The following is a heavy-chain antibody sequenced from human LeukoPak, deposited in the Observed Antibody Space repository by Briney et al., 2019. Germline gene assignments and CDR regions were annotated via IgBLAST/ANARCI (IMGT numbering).Heavy chain of an antibody. D-gene: IGHD1-26*01. Sequence: GGSLRLSCSASGFTFSSYWVTWVRQAPGKGLEWVANIKQDGSGKHYVDSVEGRFTIPRDNAKNSLYLQMNSLRAEDTAVYYCARDPVQKLGNFDYWGQGTLVTVSS. CDR2: IKQDGSGK. CDR3: ARDPVQKLGNFDY. J-gene: IGHJ4*02. CDR1: GFTFSSYW. V-gene: IGHV3-7*03.